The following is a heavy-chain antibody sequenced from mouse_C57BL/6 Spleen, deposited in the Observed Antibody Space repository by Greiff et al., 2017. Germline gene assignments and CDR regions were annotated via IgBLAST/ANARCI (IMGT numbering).Heavy chain of an antibody. CDR2: ISSGSSTI. Sequence: EVQLVESGGGLVKPGGSLKLSCAASGFTFSDYGMHWVRQAPEQGLEWVAYISSGSSTIYYADTVKGRFTISRDYAKNTLFLQMTSLRSEDTAMYYCARVYGYDVGFAYWGQGTLVTVSA. CDR3: ARVYGYDVGFAY. V-gene: IGHV5-17*01. J-gene: IGHJ3*01. CDR1: GFTFSDYG. D-gene: IGHD2-2*01.